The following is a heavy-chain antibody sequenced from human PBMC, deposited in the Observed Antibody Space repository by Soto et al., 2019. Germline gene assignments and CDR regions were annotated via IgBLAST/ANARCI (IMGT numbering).Heavy chain of an antibody. CDR1: GGSISSGDYY. V-gene: IGHV4-30-4*01. D-gene: IGHD3-10*01. CDR2: IYYSGST. J-gene: IGHJ4*02. CDR3: ARGGEGVRGVINY. Sequence: QVQLQESGPGLVKPSQTLSLTCTVSGGSISSGDYYWSWIRQPPGKVLEWIGYIYYSGSTYYNPSLKSRVTISVDTSKNQFSLKLSSVTAADTAVYYCARGGEGVRGVINYWGQGTLVTVSS.